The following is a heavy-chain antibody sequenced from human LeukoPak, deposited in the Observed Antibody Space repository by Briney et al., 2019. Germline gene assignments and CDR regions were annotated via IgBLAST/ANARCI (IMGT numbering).Heavy chain of an antibody. CDR1: GYTFTSYD. V-gene: IGHV1-8*01. CDR2: MSPNSGNT. CDR3: ARDRWADYGGKRAPYYYYGMDV. Sequence: PGASVKVSCKASGYTFTSYDINWVRQATGQGLEWMGWMSPNSGNTGYAQKFQGRVTMTRDTSIGTAYLELSSLKSEDTAVYYCARDRWADYGGKRAPYYYYGMDVWGQGTTVTVSS. D-gene: IGHD4-23*01. J-gene: IGHJ6*02.